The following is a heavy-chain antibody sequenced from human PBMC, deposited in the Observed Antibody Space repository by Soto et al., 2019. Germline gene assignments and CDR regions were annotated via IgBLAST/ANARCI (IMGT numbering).Heavy chain of an antibody. V-gene: IGHV3-30*18. J-gene: IGHJ6*02. CDR2: ISYDGSNK. D-gene: IGHD6-13*01. Sequence: GGSLRLSCAASGFTFSSYGMHWVRQAPGKGLEWVAVISYDGSNKYYADSVKGRFTISRDNSKNTLYLQMNSLRAEDTAVYYCAKDKSQQDEGMEYYYGMDVWGQGTTVTVSS. CDR3: AKDKSQQDEGMEYYYGMDV. CDR1: GFTFSSYG.